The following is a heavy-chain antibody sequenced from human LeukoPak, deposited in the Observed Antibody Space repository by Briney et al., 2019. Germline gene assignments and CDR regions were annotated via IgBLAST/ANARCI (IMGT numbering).Heavy chain of an antibody. CDR3: ARGYPARWYSGSDNFDY. D-gene: IGHD1-26*01. V-gene: IGHV1-3*01. Sequence: GASVKVSCKASGYTFTSYYMHWVRQAPGQRLEWMGWINAGNGNTKYSQKFQGRVTITRDTSASTAYMELSSLRSEDTAVYYCARGYPARWYSGSDNFDYWGQGTLVTVSS. CDR1: GYTFTSYY. J-gene: IGHJ4*02. CDR2: INAGNGNT.